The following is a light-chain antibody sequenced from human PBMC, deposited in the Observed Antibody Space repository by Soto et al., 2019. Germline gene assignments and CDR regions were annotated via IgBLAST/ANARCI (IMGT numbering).Light chain of an antibody. CDR3: QKSYNTPRT. CDR1: QSISSY. Sequence: DIQITQSPSSLSASVVDRVTITFLASQSISSYLNWYQQKPGKAPKLLIYAASSLQSGVPSRFSGSGSGTDFTLTISSLQPEDFATYYCQKSYNTPRTFGQGTKVDIK. V-gene: IGKV1-39*01. J-gene: IGKJ1*01. CDR2: AAS.